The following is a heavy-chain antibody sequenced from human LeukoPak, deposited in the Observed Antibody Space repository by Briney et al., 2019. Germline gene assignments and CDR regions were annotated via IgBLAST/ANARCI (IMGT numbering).Heavy chain of an antibody. V-gene: IGHV3-30-3*01. CDR1: GFTFSSYA. CDR3: ARGESDCADY. Sequence: QPGGSLRLSCAASGFTFSSYAMSWVRQAPGKGLEWVAVISYDGSNKYYADSVKGRFTISRDNSKNTLYLQMNSLRAEDTAVYYCARGESDCADYWGQGTLVTVSS. J-gene: IGHJ4*02. CDR2: ISYDGSNK. D-gene: IGHD2-21*02.